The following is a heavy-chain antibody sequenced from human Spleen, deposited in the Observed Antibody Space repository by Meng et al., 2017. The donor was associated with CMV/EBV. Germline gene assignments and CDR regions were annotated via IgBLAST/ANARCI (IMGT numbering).Heavy chain of an antibody. Sequence: GESLKISCVVSGFTFSSYAMSWVRQAPGKGLEWVSAISGSGGSTYYADSVKGRFTISRDNSKNTLYLQMNSLRAEDTAVYYCAKVLPEWELLGAFDIWGQGTMVTVSS. J-gene: IGHJ3*02. CDR1: GFTFSSYA. D-gene: IGHD1-26*01. CDR3: AKVLPEWELLGAFDI. V-gene: IGHV3-23*01. CDR2: ISGSGGST.